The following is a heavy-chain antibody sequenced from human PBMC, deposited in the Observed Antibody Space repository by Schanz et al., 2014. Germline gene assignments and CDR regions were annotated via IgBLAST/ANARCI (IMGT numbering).Heavy chain of an antibody. J-gene: IGHJ1*01. D-gene: IGHD2-15*01. V-gene: IGHV3-53*01. CDR2: IYSSGST. CDR1: GFTVSNSY. Sequence: DVQLVDSGGGLVQPGGSLRLSCAASGFTVSNSYIHWVRQAPGKGLEWVSTIYSSGSTYYADSVRGRFTISRDNSMNTVYLQMNSLRAEDTAVYFCAKESEIVVVVGTSMSGDFHHWGQGTLVTVSS. CDR3: AKESEIVVVVGTSMSGDFHH.